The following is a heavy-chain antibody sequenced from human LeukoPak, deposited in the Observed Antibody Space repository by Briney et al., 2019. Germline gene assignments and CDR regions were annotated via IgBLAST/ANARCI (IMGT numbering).Heavy chain of an antibody. V-gene: IGHV4-39*01. D-gene: IGHD3-22*01. Sequence: PSETLSLTCTVSGGSISSSSYYWGWIRHPPGKGLEWIGSIYYSGSTYYNPSRKSRPTISVDTSKNQFSLKLSSVTAADTAVYYCARRNTNYYDSSGYYSRGHAFDIWGQGTMVTVSS. CDR1: GGSISSSSYY. CDR3: ARRNTNYYDSSGYYSRGHAFDI. J-gene: IGHJ3*02. CDR2: IYYSGST.